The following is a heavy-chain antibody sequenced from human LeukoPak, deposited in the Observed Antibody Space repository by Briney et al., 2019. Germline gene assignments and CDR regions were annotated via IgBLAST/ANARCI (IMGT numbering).Heavy chain of an antibody. Sequence: PGGSLRLSCAASGFTFSSYGMHWVRQAPGKGLEWVAVIWYDGSNKYYADSVKGRFTISRDNSKNTLYLQMNSLRAEDTAVYYCARAQTGASYSYYYYYGMDVWGQGTLVTVSS. V-gene: IGHV3-33*01. J-gene: IGHJ6*02. CDR3: ARAQTGASYSYYYYYGMDV. D-gene: IGHD1-26*01. CDR2: IWYDGSNK. CDR1: GFTFSSYG.